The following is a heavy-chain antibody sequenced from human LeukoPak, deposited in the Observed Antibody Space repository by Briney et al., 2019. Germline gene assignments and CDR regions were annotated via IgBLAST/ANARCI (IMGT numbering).Heavy chain of an antibody. CDR1: GGTFSSYA. V-gene: IGHV1-69*05. D-gene: IGHD3-22*01. CDR2: IIPIFGTA. CDR3: AREKLGIRYYYDSSGYSGGAFDI. J-gene: IGHJ3*02. Sequence: SVNVSCKASGGTFSSYAISWVRQAPGQGLEWMGGIIPIFGTANYAQKFQGRVTITTDESTSTAYMELSSLRSEDTAVYYCAREKLGIRYYYDSSGYSGGAFDIWGQGTMVTVSS.